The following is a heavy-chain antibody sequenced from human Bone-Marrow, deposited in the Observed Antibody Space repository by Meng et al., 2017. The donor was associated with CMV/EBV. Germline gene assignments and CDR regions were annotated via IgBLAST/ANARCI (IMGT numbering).Heavy chain of an antibody. CDR2: INHSGST. J-gene: IGHJ4*02. D-gene: IGHD6-13*01. Sequence: GSLRLSCAASGFTFSSHAMSWVRQAPGKGLEWIGEINHSGSTNYNPSLKSRVTISVDTSKNQFSLKLSSVTAADTAVYYCAREVLKQQLVDYWGQGTLVTVSS. CDR3: AREVLKQQLVDY. CDR1: GFTFSSHA. V-gene: IGHV4-34*01.